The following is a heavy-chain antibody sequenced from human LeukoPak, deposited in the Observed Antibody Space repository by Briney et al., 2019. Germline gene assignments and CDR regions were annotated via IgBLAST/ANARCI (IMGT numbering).Heavy chain of an antibody. CDR3: AREWGEDTAMVQTRHVNYGMDV. V-gene: IGHV3-66*01. CDR2: IYSGGST. CDR1: GFTVSSSY. D-gene: IGHD5-18*01. Sequence: PGGSLRLSCAASGFTVSSSYMSWVRQAPGKGLEWVSVIYSGGSTYYADSVKGRFTISRDNSKNTLYLQMNSLRAEDTAVYYCAREWGEDTAMVQTRHVNYGMDVWGQGTTVTVSS. J-gene: IGHJ6*02.